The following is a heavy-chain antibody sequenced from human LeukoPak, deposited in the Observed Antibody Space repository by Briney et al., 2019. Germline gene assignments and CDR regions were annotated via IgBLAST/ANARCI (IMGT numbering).Heavy chain of an antibody. D-gene: IGHD6-19*01. CDR1: GGSFSGYY. CDR3: ARPGGWSGRDAFDI. J-gene: IGHJ3*02. V-gene: IGHV4-34*01. Sequence: SETLSLTCAVYGGSFSGYYWSWIRQPPGKGLEWIGEINHSGSTNYNPSLKSRVTISVDTSKNQFSLKLSSVTAADTAVYYCARPGGWSGRDAFDIWGQGTMVTVSS. CDR2: INHSGST.